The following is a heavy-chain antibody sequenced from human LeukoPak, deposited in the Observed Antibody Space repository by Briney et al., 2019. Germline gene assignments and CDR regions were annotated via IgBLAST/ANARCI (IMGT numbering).Heavy chain of an antibody. D-gene: IGHD2-2*01. V-gene: IGHV3-30*04. CDR2: ISYDGSNK. CDR3: ARVMGRYCSSTSCYVDY. Sequence: GGSLRLSCAASGFTFSTYAIHWVRQAPGKGLEWVAVISYDGSNKYYADSVKGRFTISRDNSKNTLYLQMNSLRAEDTAVYYCARVMGRYCSSTSCYVDYWGQGTLVTVSS. J-gene: IGHJ4*02. CDR1: GFTFSTYA.